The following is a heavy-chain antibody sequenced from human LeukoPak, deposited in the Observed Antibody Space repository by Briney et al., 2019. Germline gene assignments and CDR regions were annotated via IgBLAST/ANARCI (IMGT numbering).Heavy chain of an antibody. V-gene: IGHV1-69*04. D-gene: IGHD3-3*01. Sequence: SVKVSCKASGGTFSSYAISWVRQAPRQGLEWMGRVIPILGIANYAQKFQGRVTITADKSTSTAYMELSSLRSEDTAVYYCARAMISPTIFGVVRARWYFDYWGQGTLVTVSS. J-gene: IGHJ4*02. CDR3: ARAMISPTIFGVVRARWYFDY. CDR1: GGTFSSYA. CDR2: VIPILGIA.